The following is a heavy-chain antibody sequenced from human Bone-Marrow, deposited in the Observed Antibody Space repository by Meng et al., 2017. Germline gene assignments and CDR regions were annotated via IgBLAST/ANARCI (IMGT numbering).Heavy chain of an antibody. D-gene: IGHD3-10*01. CDR1: GGSVSSGSYY. V-gene: IGHV4-61*01. Sequence: QAQLQESGPALVRPSETLSLTCTVSGGSVSSGSYYWSWIRQPPGKGLEWIGYIYYSGSTNYNPSLKSRVTISVDTSKNQFSLKLSSVTAADTAVYYCAREVSPYYYGSGSENWFDPWGQGTLVTVSS. CDR3: AREVSPYYYGSGSENWFDP. J-gene: IGHJ5*02. CDR2: IYYSGST.